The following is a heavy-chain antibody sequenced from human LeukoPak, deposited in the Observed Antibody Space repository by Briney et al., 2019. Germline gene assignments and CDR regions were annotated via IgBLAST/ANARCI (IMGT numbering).Heavy chain of an antibody. Sequence: SQTLSLTCAISGDSVSSNSAAWNWIRQSPSRGLEWLGRTYYRSKWYNDYAVSVKSRITINPDTSKNQFSLQLNSVTPEDTAVYYCARDKSLEYSSSTVNYFDYWGQGTLVTVSS. CDR2: TYYRSKWYN. V-gene: IGHV6-1*01. J-gene: IGHJ4*02. CDR1: GDSVSSNSAA. CDR3: ARDKSLEYSSSTVNYFDY. D-gene: IGHD6-6*01.